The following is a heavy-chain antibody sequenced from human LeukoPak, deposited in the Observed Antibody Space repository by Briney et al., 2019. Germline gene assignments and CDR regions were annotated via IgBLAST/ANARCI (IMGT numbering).Heavy chain of an antibody. CDR1: GFTFSSYG. V-gene: IGHV3-30*18. Sequence: PGRSLRLSCAASGFTFSSYGMHWVRQAPGKGLEWVAVISYDGSNKYYADSVKGRFTISRDNSKNTLYLQMNSLRAEDTAVYYCAKHGDNYYYYGMDVWGQGTTVTVSS. CDR3: AKHGDNYYYYGMDV. CDR2: ISYDGSNK. J-gene: IGHJ6*02.